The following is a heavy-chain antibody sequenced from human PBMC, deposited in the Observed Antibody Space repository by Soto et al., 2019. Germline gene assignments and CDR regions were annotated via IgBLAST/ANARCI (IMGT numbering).Heavy chain of an antibody. D-gene: IGHD3-10*01. CDR1: GYTFTDYF. V-gene: IGHV1-18*04. CDR2: INVYNGNT. CDR3: ARGVGSGSYYNQYNWFDP. Sequence: GASVKVSCKTSGYTFTDYFMHWVRQAPGQGLEWMGWINVYNGNTKYAQKVQGRVTMTTDTSTSTAYMELRSLRSDDTAVYYCARGVGSGSYYNQYNWFDPWGQGTLVTVSS. J-gene: IGHJ5*02.